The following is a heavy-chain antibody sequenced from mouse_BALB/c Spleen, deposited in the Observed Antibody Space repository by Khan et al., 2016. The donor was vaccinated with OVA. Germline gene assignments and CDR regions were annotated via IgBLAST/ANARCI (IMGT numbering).Heavy chain of an antibody. V-gene: IGHV1-4*01. CDR1: GYTFTSYT. CDR3: ARKSTRASY. CDR2: INPSSGYT. Sequence: QVRLQQSGAELVKPGASVKMSCKASGYTFTSYTMHWVKQRPGQGLEWIGYINPSSGYTKYNQKFKDKATLTADKSSSTAYMQLSSLTSEDSAVYYCARKSTRASYWGQGPTLTVSS. D-gene: IGHD3-1*01. J-gene: IGHJ2*01.